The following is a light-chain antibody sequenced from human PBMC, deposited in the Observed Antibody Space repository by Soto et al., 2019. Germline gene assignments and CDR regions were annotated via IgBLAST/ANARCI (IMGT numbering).Light chain of an antibody. J-gene: IGKJ2*01. V-gene: IGKV3-15*01. CDR1: QSVTSN. CDR2: GAS. CDR3: QQYNNWPYT. Sequence: EIVMTQSPATLSVSPGERATLSCRASQSVTSNLAWYHQKPGQAPRLLIYGASTRATGIPARFSGSGSGTEVTLTISSLQSEDFAVYYCQQYNNWPYTFGQGTRLEIK.